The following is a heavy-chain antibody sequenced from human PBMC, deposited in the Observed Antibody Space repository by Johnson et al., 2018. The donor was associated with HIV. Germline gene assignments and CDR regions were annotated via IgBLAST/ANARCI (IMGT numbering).Heavy chain of an antibody. CDR1: GFTFDEHG. CDR3: ARVPIYHWAFDL. V-gene: IGHV3-11*01. J-gene: IGHJ3*01. D-gene: IGHD1-1*01. CDR2: ISSDGTTI. Sequence: VQVLESGGGVVQPGRSLRLSCAASGFTFDEHGMSWVRQAPGKGLEWVSYISSDGTTIYDADSVKGRFTISRDNAKNSLYLQLNRLRVEDTAVYYCARVPIYHWAFDLWGQGTVVTVSS.